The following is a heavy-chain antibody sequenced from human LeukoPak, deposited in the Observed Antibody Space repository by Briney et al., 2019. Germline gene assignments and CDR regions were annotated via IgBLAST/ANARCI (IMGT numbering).Heavy chain of an antibody. CDR3: ARDQEAFDY. V-gene: IGHV1-46*01. CDR1: GYSFTSNY. Sequence: ASGKVSCKASGYSFTSNYIHWVRQAPGQGLEWMGMIYPRDGSTSYAQKFQGRVTVTRDTSTSTVHMELSGLRSEDTAVYYCARDQEAFDYWGQGTLVTVSS. CDR2: IYPRDGST. J-gene: IGHJ4*02.